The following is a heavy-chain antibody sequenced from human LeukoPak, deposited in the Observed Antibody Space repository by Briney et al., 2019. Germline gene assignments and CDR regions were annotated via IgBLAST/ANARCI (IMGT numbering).Heavy chain of an antibody. D-gene: IGHD2-2*01. J-gene: IGHJ4*02. CDR3: ARDHGVVPAAVDY. Sequence: GGSLRLSCAAPGFTFSSYAMHWVRQAPGKGLEWVAVISYDGSNKYYADSVKGRFTISRDNSKNTLYLQMNSLRAEDTAVYYCARDHGVVPAAVDYWGQGTLVTVSS. V-gene: IGHV3-30*04. CDR2: ISYDGSNK. CDR1: GFTFSSYA.